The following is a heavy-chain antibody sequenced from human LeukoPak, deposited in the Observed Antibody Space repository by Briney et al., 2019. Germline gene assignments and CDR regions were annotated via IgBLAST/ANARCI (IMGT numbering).Heavy chain of an antibody. D-gene: IGHD3-10*01. V-gene: IGHV1-69*13. J-gene: IGHJ4*02. CDR2: IIPIFGTA. Sequence: GASVKVSCKASGGTFSSYAISWVRQAPGQGLEWMGGIIPIFGTANYAQKFQGRVTITADESTSTAYMELSSLRSEDTAVYYCAGPRYYYGSGSVPFDYWGQGTLVTVSS. CDR1: GGTFSSYA. CDR3: AGPRYYYGSGSVPFDY.